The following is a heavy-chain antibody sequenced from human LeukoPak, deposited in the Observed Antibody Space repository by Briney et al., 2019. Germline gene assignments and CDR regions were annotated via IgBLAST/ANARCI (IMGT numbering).Heavy chain of an antibody. J-gene: IGHJ4*02. V-gene: IGHV4-34*01. CDR1: GGSFSGYY. Sequence: SETLSLTCAVYGGSFSGYYWSWIRQHPGKGLEWIGEINHSGSTNYNPSLKSRVTISVDTSKNQFSLKLSSVTAADTAVYYCARGSRLNYYGSGRPPYYFDYWGQGTLVTVSS. CDR2: INHSGST. D-gene: IGHD3-10*01. CDR3: ARGSRLNYYGSGRPPYYFDY.